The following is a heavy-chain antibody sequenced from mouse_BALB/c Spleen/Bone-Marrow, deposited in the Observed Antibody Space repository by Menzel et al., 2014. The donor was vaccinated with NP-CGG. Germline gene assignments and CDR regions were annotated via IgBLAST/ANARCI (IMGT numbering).Heavy chain of an antibody. Sequence: EVKLQESGGGLVQPGGSLKLSCAASGFDFSRYWMSWVRQAPGKGLEWIGEINPDSSTINYTPSLKDKFIISRDNAKNTLYLQMSKVRSEDTALYYCARLNYYGNLFVWGAGTTFTVSS. CDR3: ARLNYYGNLFV. J-gene: IGHJ1*01. CDR2: INPDSSTI. D-gene: IGHD1-1*01. CDR1: GFDFSRYW. V-gene: IGHV4-1*02.